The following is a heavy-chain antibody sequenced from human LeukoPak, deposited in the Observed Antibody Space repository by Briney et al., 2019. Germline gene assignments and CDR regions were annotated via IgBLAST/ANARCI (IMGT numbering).Heavy chain of an antibody. Sequence: SVKVSCKASGGTFSSYAFSWVRQAPGQGLEWMGGIIPIFGSTNYAQKFQGKVTTTADESTSTAYMEVNSLRSEDTAVYFCAEGSSGYNYGPPDYWGQGTLVRVSS. J-gene: IGHJ4*02. CDR1: GGTFSSYA. V-gene: IGHV1-69*13. CDR3: AEGSSGYNYGPPDY. CDR2: IIPIFGST. D-gene: IGHD3-22*01.